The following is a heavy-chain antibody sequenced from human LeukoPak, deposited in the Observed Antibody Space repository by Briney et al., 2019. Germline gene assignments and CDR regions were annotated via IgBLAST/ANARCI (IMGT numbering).Heavy chain of an antibody. D-gene: IGHD4-17*01. CDR2: INHSGST. CDR3: ARERSDYGDYAFDY. J-gene: IGHJ4*02. V-gene: IGHV4-34*01. Sequence: SETLSLTCAVYGGSFSGYYWSWIRQPPGKGLEWIGEINHSGSTNYNPSLKSRVTISVDTSKNQFSLELSSVTAADTAVYYCARERSDYGDYAFDYWGQGTLVTVSS. CDR1: GGSFSGYY.